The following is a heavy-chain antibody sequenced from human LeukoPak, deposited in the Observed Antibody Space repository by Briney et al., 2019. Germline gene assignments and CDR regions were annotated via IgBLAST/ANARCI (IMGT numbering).Heavy chain of an antibody. Sequence: GGSLRLSCAASGFTFSSYAMSWVRQAPGKGLEWVSAISGSGGSTYYADSVKGRFTISRDNTKNTLYLQMNSLRAEDTAVYYCAKNAGYSSGWYGNYWGQGTLVTVSS. CDR3: AKNAGYSSGWYGNY. CDR2: ISGSGGST. D-gene: IGHD6-19*01. V-gene: IGHV3-23*01. J-gene: IGHJ4*02. CDR1: GFTFSSYA.